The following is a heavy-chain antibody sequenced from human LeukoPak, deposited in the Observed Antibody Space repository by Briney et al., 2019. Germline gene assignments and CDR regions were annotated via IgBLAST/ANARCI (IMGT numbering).Heavy chain of an antibody. V-gene: IGHV3-33*06. CDR1: RFTFSSYG. CDR3: AKDNFIVATILGWYFDL. D-gene: IGHD5-12*01. J-gene: IGHJ2*01. Sequence: PGGSLRLSCAASRFTFSSYGMHWVRQAPGNGLEWEAVIWSDGSNKYYADSVKGRFTISRDNSKNTLYLQMNSLRAEDTAVYYCAKDNFIVATILGWYFDLWGRGTLVTVSS. CDR2: IWSDGSNK.